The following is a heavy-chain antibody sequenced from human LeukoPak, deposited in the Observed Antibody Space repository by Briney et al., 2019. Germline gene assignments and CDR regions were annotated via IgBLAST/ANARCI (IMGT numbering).Heavy chain of an antibody. J-gene: IGHJ4*02. CDR3: AKDQDYYDSSGYDY. D-gene: IGHD3-22*01. CDR2: ISGSGGST. CDR1: GFTFSSYA. Sequence: GGSLRLSCAASGFTFSSYAMSWVRQAPGKGLEWVSAISGSGGSTYYADSVKGRFTISRDNSKNTLYLQMNSLRAEDTAVYYCAKDQDYYDSSGYDYWGQGTPVTVSS. V-gene: IGHV3-23*01.